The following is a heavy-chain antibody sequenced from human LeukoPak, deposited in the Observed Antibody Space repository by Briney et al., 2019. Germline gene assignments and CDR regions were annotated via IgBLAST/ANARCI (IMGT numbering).Heavy chain of an antibody. J-gene: IGHJ4*02. D-gene: IGHD2-21*02. CDR1: GASISGYY. CDR3: AKSPGVTASRFYFDY. Sequence: PSETLSLTCTVSGASISGYYWSWVRQPAGKGLEWIGRIYTTGSTNYNPSLKSRVTMSVDSSKNQFSLQVTSVTAADTAVYYCAKSPGVTASRFYFDYWDQGALVTVSS. CDR2: IYTTGST. V-gene: IGHV4-4*07.